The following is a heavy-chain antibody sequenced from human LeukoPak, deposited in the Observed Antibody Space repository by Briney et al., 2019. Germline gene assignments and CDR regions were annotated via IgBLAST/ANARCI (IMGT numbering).Heavy chain of an antibody. J-gene: IGHJ4*02. D-gene: IGHD3-10*01. Sequence: GGSLGLSCTASGFTFSTYWINWVRQSPGKGLVWVALINGDGSTTTHADSVKGRFTISRDNAKNTAYLQMNSLRDEDTAVYYCARDYAGSPDYWGQGTLVTVSA. CDR3: ARDYAGSPDY. CDR2: INGDGSTT. CDR1: GFTFSTYW. V-gene: IGHV3-74*03.